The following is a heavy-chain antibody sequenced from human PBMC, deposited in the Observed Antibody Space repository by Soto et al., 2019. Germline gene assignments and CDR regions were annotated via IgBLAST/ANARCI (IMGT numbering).Heavy chain of an antibody. J-gene: IGHJ4*02. CDR3: ARDCGGDCYSDY. Sequence: QVQLQESGPGLVKPSQTLSLTCTVSGGSISSGGYYWISIRQHPGKGLEWIGYIYYSGSTYYNPSLKSRVTISVDTSKNQFSLMLSSVTAADTAVYYCARDCGGDCYSDYWGPGTLVTVSS. V-gene: IGHV4-31*03. CDR2: IYYSGST. CDR1: GGSISSGGYY. D-gene: IGHD2-21*02.